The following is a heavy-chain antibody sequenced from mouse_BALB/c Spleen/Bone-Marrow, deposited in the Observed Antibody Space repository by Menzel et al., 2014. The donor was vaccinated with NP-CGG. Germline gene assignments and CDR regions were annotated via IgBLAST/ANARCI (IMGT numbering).Heavy chain of an antibody. CDR1: GYTFTSYY. CDR2: INPSNGGT. J-gene: IGHJ4*01. D-gene: IGHD2-12*01. CDR3: TKSRRAMYP. V-gene: IGHV1S81*02. Sequence: QVQLQQSGAELVKPGASVKLSCKASGYTFTSYYMCWVKQRPGQGLEWIGEINPSNGGTNFNEKFKSKATLTVDKSSSAAYMSLSTLTSQDSALYYSTKSRRAMYPSGQRTSHTASS.